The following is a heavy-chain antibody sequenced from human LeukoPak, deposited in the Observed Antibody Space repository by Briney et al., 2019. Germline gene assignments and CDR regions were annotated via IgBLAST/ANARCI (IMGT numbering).Heavy chain of an antibody. CDR1: GGSFSGYY. CDR2: INHSGST. D-gene: IGHD6-19*01. Sequence: SETLSLTCAVYGGSFSGYYWSWIRQPPGKGLEWIGEINHSGSTKYNPSLKSRATISIDTSKSQFSLKLNSVTAADTAVYFCARDRSGWYSDYWGQGTLVTVSS. J-gene: IGHJ4*02. CDR3: ARDRSGWYSDY. V-gene: IGHV4-34*01.